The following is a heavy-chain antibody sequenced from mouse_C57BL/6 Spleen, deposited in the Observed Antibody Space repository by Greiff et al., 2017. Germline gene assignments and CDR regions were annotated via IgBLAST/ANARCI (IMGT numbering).Heavy chain of an antibody. D-gene: IGHD2-1*01. CDR1: GYTFTSYW. CDR3: AIGEFYYGNYYYAMDY. J-gene: IGHJ4*01. Sequence: VQLQQPGAELVKPGASVKVSCKASGYTFTSYWMHWVKQRPGQGLEWIGRIHPSDSDTNYNQKFKGKATLTVDKSSSTAYMQLSSLTSEDSAVYYCAIGEFYYGNYYYAMDYWGQGTSVTVSS. CDR2: IHPSDSDT. V-gene: IGHV1-74*01.